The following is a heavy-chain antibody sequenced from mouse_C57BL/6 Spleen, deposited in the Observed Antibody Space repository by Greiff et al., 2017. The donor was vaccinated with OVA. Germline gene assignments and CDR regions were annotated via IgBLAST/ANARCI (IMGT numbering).Heavy chain of an antibody. CDR3: ARYGIYYGNYDYAMDY. J-gene: IGHJ4*01. CDR1: GYTFTDYY. V-gene: IGHV1-76*01. CDR2: IYPGSGNT. Sequence: VQLQQSGAELVRPGASVKLSCKASGYTFTDYYINWVKQRPGQGLEWIARIYPGSGNTYYNEKFKGKATLTAEKSSSTAYMQLSSLTSEDSAVYFCARYGIYYGNYDYAMDYWGQGTSVTVSS. D-gene: IGHD2-1*01.